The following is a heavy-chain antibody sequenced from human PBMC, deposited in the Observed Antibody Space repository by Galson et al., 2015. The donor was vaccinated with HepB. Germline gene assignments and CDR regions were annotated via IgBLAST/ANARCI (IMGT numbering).Heavy chain of an antibody. CDR2: IWYDGSNK. Sequence: SLRLSCAASGFKFSISGMEWVRQAPGKGLEWVAGIWYDGSNKKYADSVKGRFTISRDNSQNTRYLQMNSLRVEETAVYYCARGPMGKTRAPLDYWGQGTLVTVSS. CDR3: ARGPMGKTRAPLDY. D-gene: IGHD4-23*01. V-gene: IGHV3-33*08. CDR1: GFKFSISG. J-gene: IGHJ4*02.